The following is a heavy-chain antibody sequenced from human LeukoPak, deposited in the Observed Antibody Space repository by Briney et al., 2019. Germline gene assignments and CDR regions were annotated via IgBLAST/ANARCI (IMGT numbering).Heavy chain of an antibody. CDR3: ARDPQAVAGNFDY. J-gene: IGHJ4*02. CDR2: INPSGGST. D-gene: IGHD6-19*01. CDR1: GYTFTIYY. V-gene: IGHV1-46*01. Sequence: GASVKVSCKVSGYTFTIYYMHWVRQAPGQGLEWVGIINPSGGSTSYTQKFQGRVTMTRDTSTSTVYMELSSLRSEDTAVYYCARDPQAVAGNFDYWGQGTLVTVSS.